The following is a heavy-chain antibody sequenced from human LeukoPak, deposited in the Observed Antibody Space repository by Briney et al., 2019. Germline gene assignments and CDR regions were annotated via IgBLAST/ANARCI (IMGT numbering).Heavy chain of an antibody. Sequence: SVKVSCKASGGTFSSYAISWVRQAPGQGLEWMGRIIPIFATANYAQKFQGRVTIATDESTNTAYMELSSLRSEDTAVYCCARDGLAYCCGDCYPGYFQHWGQGTLVTVSS. CDR2: IIPIFATA. CDR1: GGTFSSYA. J-gene: IGHJ1*01. CDR3: ARDGLAYCCGDCYPGYFQH. V-gene: IGHV1-69*05. D-gene: IGHD2-21*02.